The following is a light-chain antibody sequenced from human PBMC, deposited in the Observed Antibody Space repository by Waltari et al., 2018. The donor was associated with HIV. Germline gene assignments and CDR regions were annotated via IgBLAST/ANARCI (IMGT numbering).Light chain of an antibody. CDR3: HQYGSFPLT. J-gene: IGKJ4*01. Sequence: EIVLTQSPGTLSLSPGDRATLSCRASQSVDRRLLAWYQQKPAQPPRRLIYDASNRAPGIPDRFGGSGSGADFTLTISRLEPEDFALYYCHQYGSFPLTFGGGTKVEI. V-gene: IGKV3-20*01. CDR2: DAS. CDR1: QSVDRRL.